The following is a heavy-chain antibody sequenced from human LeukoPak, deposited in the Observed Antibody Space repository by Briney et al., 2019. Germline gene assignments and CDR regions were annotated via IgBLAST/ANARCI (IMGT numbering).Heavy chain of an antibody. CDR3: ARAAPYSNYVWGQYYYYYYYMDV. D-gene: IGHD4-11*01. V-gene: IGHV1-18*01. CDR2: ISAYNGNT. J-gene: IGHJ6*03. CDR1: GYTFTSYG. Sequence: ASVKVSCKASGYTFTSYGISWVRQAPGQGLEWMGWISAYNGNTNYAQKLQGRVTMTTDTSTSTAYMELRSLRSDDTAVYYCARAAPYSNYVWGQYYYYYYYMDVWGKGTTVTVSS.